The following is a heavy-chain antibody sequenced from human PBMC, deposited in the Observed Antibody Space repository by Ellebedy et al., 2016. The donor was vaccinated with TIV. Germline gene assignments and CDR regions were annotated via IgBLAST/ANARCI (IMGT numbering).Heavy chain of an antibody. D-gene: IGHD3-10*01. V-gene: IGHV1-8*01. CDR1: GYTFTSYD. CDR3: ARGRGAGTLHDY. Sequence: ASVKVSCXASGYTFTSYDINWVRQATGQGLEWMGWMNPNSGNTGYAQKFQGRVTMTRNTSISTAYMELSSLRSEDTAVYYCARGRGAGTLHDYWGQGTLVTVSS. J-gene: IGHJ4*02. CDR2: MNPNSGNT.